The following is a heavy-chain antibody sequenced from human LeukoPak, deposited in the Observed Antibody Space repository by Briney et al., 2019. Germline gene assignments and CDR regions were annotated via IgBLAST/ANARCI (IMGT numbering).Heavy chain of an antibody. CDR3: ARPEAYGDYG. D-gene: IGHD4-17*01. CDR1: GFTFSSYS. Sequence: PGGSLRLSCAASGFTFSSYSTNWVRRAPGKGLEWVSSISSSSYIYYADSVKGRFTISRDNAKNSLYLQMNSLRAEDTAVYYCARPEAYGDYGWGQGTLVTVSS. J-gene: IGHJ4*02. V-gene: IGHV3-21*01. CDR2: ISSSSYI.